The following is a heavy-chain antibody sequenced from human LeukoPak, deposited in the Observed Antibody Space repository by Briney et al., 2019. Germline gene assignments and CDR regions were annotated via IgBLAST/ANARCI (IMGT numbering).Heavy chain of an antibody. V-gene: IGHV4-34*01. CDR1: GGSFSGYY. J-gene: IGHJ4*02. CDR3: ARAGGIWFGELFAGYYFDY. D-gene: IGHD3-10*01. Sequence: PSETLSLTCAVYGGSFSGYYWSWIRQPPGKGLEWIGEINHSGSTNYNPSLKSRVTISVDTSKNQFSLKLSSVTAADTAVYYCARAGGIWFGELFAGYYFDYWGQGTLVTVSS. CDR2: INHSGST.